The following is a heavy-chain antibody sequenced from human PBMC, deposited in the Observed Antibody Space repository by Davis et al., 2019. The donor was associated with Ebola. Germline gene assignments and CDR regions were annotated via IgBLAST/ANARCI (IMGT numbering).Heavy chain of an antibody. CDR1: GYTFTSYA. V-gene: IGHV1-3*01. D-gene: IGHD3-22*01. J-gene: IGHJ4*02. CDR2: INAGNGNT. CDR3: ARDRAWYYYDSSALDY. Sequence: ASVKVSCKASGYTFTSYAMHWVRQAPGQRLEWMGWINAGNGNTKYSQKFQGRVTITRDTSASTAYMELSSLRSEDTAVYYCARDRAWYYYDSSALDYWGQGTLVTVSS.